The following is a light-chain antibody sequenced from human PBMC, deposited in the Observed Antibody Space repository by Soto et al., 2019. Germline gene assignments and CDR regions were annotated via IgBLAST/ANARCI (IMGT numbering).Light chain of an antibody. CDR2: GAS. V-gene: IGKV3-15*01. J-gene: IGKJ4*01. CDR1: QYISSD. CDR3: QQYSKWPPLT. Sequence: EIVMTQSPATLSVSPGERATLSCRASQYISSDLAWYQQKPGQAPRLLIYGASARATGIPARFSGSGSGTEFTLTINNLQSEDFAVYYCQQYSKWPPLTFGGGTKVEI.